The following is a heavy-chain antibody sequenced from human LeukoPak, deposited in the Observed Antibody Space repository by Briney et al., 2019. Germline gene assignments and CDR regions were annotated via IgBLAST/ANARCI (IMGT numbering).Heavy chain of an antibody. J-gene: IGHJ4*02. CDR2: IYPGDSDT. D-gene: IGHD1-26*01. CDR3: ARSPSQYPWELLI. V-gene: IGHV5-51*01. Sequence: GESLKISCKGSGYRFTSYWIGWVRQMPGKGLEWMGIIYPGDSDTRYSPSFQGQVTISADKSISTAYLQWSSLKASDTAMYYCARSPSQYPWELLIWGQGTLVTVSS. CDR1: GYRFTSYW.